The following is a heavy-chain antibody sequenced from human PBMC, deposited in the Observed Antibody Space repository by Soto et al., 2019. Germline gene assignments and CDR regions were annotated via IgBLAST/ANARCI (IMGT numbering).Heavy chain of an antibody. Sequence: SVKVSCKASGGTFSSYTISWVRQAPGQGLEWMGRIIPILGIANYAQKSQGRVTITADNSTSTAYMELSSLSSEDTAVYYCATITAGYCSGGSCWSAFDIWGQGTMVTVSS. D-gene: IGHD2-15*01. CDR1: GGTFSSYT. V-gene: IGHV1-69*02. J-gene: IGHJ3*02. CDR2: IIPILGIA. CDR3: ATITAGYCSGGSCWSAFDI.